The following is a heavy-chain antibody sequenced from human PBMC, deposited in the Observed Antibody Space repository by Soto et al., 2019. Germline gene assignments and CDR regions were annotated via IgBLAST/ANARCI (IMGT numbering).Heavy chain of an antibody. D-gene: IGHD2-15*01. J-gene: IGHJ2*01. Sequence: EVQLLESGGGLVQSGGSLRLSCAASGFTFSSYAMNWVRLAPGKGLEWVSGIGGSGVRTYYADPVKGRFTISRDNSKNTLYLQMNSLRAEDMAVYYCPRSLVVVDPAHYWDFDLWGRGTLVSVSS. CDR2: IGGSGVRT. CDR1: GFTFSSYA. CDR3: PRSLVVVDPAHYWDFDL. V-gene: IGHV3-23*01.